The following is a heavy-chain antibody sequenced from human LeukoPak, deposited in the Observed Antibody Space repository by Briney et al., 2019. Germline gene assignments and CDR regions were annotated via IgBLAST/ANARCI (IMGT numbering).Heavy chain of an antibody. CDR2: INHSGST. Sequence: SETLSLTCAVYGGSFRGYYWSWIRQPPGKGLDWTGEINHSGSTNYNPSLKSRVTISVDTSKNQFSLKLSSVTAADTAVYYCARGREDDYVWGSYRSALFDYWGQGTLVTVSS. CDR3: ARGREDDYVWGSYRSALFDY. J-gene: IGHJ4*02. V-gene: IGHV4-34*01. D-gene: IGHD3-16*02. CDR1: GGSFRGYY.